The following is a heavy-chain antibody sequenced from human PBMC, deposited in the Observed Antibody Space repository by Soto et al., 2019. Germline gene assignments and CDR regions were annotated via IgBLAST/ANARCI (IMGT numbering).Heavy chain of an antibody. CDR3: ARHITMDPLLLY. CDR2: IYSGGST. J-gene: IGHJ4*02. V-gene: IGHV3-53*01. Sequence: EVQLVESGGGLIQPGGSLRLSCAASGFTVSSNYMSWVRQAPGKGREWVSVIYSGGSTYYADSVKGGFTISRDNSKNTLYLQMNSLRAEDTAVYYCARHITMDPLLLYWGQGTLVTVSS. CDR1: GFTVSSNY. D-gene: IGHD3-10*01.